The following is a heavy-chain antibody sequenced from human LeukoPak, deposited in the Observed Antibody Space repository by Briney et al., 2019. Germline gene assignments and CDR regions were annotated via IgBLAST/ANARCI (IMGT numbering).Heavy chain of an antibody. V-gene: IGHV3-74*03. D-gene: IGHD6-25*01. Sequence: GGSLRLSCAASGFTLSSYWMHWVRQAPGKGLVWVSRINSDGNSITYADSVKGRFTISRDNAKNTVYLQMSNLRAEDTAVYYCARDPAPQRHWGQGTLVSVSS. CDR3: ARDPAPQRH. CDR1: GFTLSSYW. CDR2: INSDGNSI. J-gene: IGHJ4*02.